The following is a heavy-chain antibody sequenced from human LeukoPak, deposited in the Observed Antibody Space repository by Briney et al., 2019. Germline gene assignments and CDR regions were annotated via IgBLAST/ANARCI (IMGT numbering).Heavy chain of an antibody. CDR3: ARDLQGRAKFDY. CDR1: GYTFSIYG. V-gene: IGHV1-18*01. J-gene: IGHJ4*02. CDR2: ISAYNGDT. Sequence: ASVKVSCKASGYTFSIYGITWVRQAPGQGLEWMGWISAYNGDTNYAQKLQDRVTMTTDTSTSTAYMELRSLRFDDTAVYYCARDLQGRAKFDYWGQGTLVTVSS. D-gene: IGHD5-24*01.